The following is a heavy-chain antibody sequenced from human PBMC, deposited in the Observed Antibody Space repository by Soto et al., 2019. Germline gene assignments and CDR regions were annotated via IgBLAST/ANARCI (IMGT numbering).Heavy chain of an antibody. CDR1: GFTFSSYA. Sequence: QVQLVESGGGVVQPGRSLRLSCAASGFTFSSYAMHWVRQAPGTGLEWVAVISYDGSNKYYADSVKGRFTISRDNSKNTLYLQMNSLRAEDTAVYYCARASGYYYDSSGYYYVRGTDAFDIWGQGTMVTVSS. D-gene: IGHD3-22*01. CDR3: ARASGYYYDSSGYYYVRGTDAFDI. J-gene: IGHJ3*02. V-gene: IGHV3-30-3*01. CDR2: ISYDGSNK.